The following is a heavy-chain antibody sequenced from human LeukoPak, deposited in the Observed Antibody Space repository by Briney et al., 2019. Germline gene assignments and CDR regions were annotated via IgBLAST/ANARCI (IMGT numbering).Heavy chain of an antibody. CDR3: ARELYYYDSSGKTNDY. CDR2: IYSGGST. J-gene: IGHJ4*02. V-gene: IGHV3-66*01. CDR1: GFTVSSNY. D-gene: IGHD3-22*01. Sequence: GGSLRLSCAASGFTVSSNYMSWVRQAPGKGLEWVSVIYSGGSTYYADSVKGRFTISRDNSKNTLYLQMNSLRAEDTAVYYCARELYYYDSSGKTNDYWGQGTLVTVSS.